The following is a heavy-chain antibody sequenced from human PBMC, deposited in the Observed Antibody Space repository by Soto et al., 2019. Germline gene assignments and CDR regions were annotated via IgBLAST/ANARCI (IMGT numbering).Heavy chain of an antibody. Sequence: GESLKISCKGSGYSFTSYYISWVRQMPGKGLEWMGRIDPADSSTNYSPSFQGHVTISADKSIRTAYLQWSSLKASDTATYYCATTGYYDSSGYLYYWGQGTLVTVSS. J-gene: IGHJ4*02. V-gene: IGHV5-10-1*01. CDR2: IDPADSST. CDR3: ATTGYYDSSGYLYY. CDR1: GYSFTSYY. D-gene: IGHD3-22*01.